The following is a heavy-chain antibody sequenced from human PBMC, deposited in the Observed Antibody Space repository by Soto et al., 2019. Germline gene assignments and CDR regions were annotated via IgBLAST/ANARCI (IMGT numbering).Heavy chain of an antibody. CDR1: GYTFTSYD. D-gene: IGHD6-13*01. V-gene: IGHV1-8*01. J-gene: IGHJ6*02. Sequence: QVQLVQSGAEVKKPGASVQVSCKTSGYTFTSYDINWVRQAPGQGLEWVRWMNTNSDDTRSAQKFRGRLTLTRDKSMRAVYMKLSNLRPDDSAVYYCAREWSAAGHFYGMDVWGQGTTVAVSS. CDR3: AREWSAAGHFYGMDV. CDR2: MNTNSDDT.